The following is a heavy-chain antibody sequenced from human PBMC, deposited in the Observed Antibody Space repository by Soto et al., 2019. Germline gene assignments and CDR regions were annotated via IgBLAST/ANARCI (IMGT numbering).Heavy chain of an antibody. Sequence: QVQLVESGGGVVQPGRSLRLSCAASGFTFSSYGMHWVRQAPGKGLEWVAVIWYDGSNKYYADSVKGRFTISRDNSKNTLYLPMNSLRAEDTAVYYCARGVRGTNIVVVPAARGIDAFDIWGQGTMVTVSS. V-gene: IGHV3-33*01. CDR3: ARGVRGTNIVVVPAARGIDAFDI. CDR2: IWYDGSNK. CDR1: GFTFSSYG. J-gene: IGHJ3*02. D-gene: IGHD2-2*01.